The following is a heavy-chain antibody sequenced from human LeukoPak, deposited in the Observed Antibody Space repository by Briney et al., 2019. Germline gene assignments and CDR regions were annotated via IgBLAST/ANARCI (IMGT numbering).Heavy chain of an antibody. CDR1: LGTFSSYA. J-gene: IGHJ4*02. V-gene: IGHV1-69*04. CDR2: IIPILGIA. D-gene: IGHD3-22*01. Sequence: SVKVSCKASLGTFSSYAIIWVRQAPGQGLEWMGRIIPILGIANYAQKFQGRVTITADKSTSTANMELSSLRYEETAVYYCARDANGYSPFDYWGQGTLVTVSS. CDR3: ARDANGYSPFDY.